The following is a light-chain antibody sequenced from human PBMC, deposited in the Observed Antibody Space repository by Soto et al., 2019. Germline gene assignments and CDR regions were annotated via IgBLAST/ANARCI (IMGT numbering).Light chain of an antibody. Sequence: IVLAQSPVTVSLTTGERATLSCRASQSVSSSYLAWYQQKPGQAPRLLIYGAASRATGIPDRFSGSGSGTDFTLTISRLEPEDVAVYYCQQYNNWPWTFGQRTKVDIK. J-gene: IGKJ1*01. CDR1: QSVSSSY. V-gene: IGKV3-20*01. CDR3: QQYNNWPWT. CDR2: GAA.